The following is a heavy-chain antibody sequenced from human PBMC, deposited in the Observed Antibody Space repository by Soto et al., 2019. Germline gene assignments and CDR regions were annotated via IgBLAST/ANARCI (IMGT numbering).Heavy chain of an antibody. D-gene: IGHD2-8*01. Sequence: GASVKVSCKASGGTFSSYAISWVRQAPGQGLEWMGGIIPIFGTANYAQKFQGRVTITADESTSTAYMELSSLRSEDTAVYYCAREVYCTNGVCTYFDYWGQGTLVTVSS. CDR1: GGTFSSYA. CDR3: AREVYCTNGVCTYFDY. J-gene: IGHJ4*02. CDR2: IIPIFGTA. V-gene: IGHV1-69*13.